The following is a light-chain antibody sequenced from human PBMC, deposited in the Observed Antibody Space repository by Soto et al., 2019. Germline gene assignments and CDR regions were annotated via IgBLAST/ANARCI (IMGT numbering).Light chain of an antibody. CDR1: QSVSSSY. CDR2: GAS. CDR3: QQYGSSPPWT. J-gene: IGKJ1*01. Sequence: EIVLTQSPGTLSLSPGERATLSCRASQSVSSSYLAWYQQKPGQAPRLLIYGASSRATGIPDRFSGSGSGTDFTLTISRLEPEDCEVYYCQQYGSSPPWTFGHGTKVEIK. V-gene: IGKV3-20*01.